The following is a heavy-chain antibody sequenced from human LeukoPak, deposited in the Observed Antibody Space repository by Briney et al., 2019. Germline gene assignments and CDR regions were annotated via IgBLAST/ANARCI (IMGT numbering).Heavy chain of an antibody. Sequence: ASVKVSCKASGYTFTSYDINWVRQATGQGLEWMGWMNPNSGNTGYAQKFQGRVTMTRNTSISTAYMELSSLRSEDTAVYYCARATPNYSGSSYYYYYYMDVWGKGTTVTVSS. J-gene: IGHJ6*03. CDR2: MNPNSGNT. V-gene: IGHV1-8*01. CDR1: GYTFTSYD. D-gene: IGHD1-26*01. CDR3: ARATPNYSGSSYYYYYYMDV.